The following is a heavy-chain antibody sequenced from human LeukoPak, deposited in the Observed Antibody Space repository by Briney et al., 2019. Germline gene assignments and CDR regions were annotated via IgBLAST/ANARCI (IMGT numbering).Heavy chain of an antibody. CDR2: IRYDGSNK. V-gene: IGHV3-30*02. J-gene: IGHJ3*02. CDR1: GFTFSSYG. Sequence: GGSLRLSCAASGFTFSSYGMHWVRQAPGKGLEWVAFIRYDGSNKYYADSVKGRFTISRDNSKNTLYLQMNSLRVEDTAVYYCAKSWNYYDSSGDDALDIWGQGTMVTVSS. D-gene: IGHD3-22*01. CDR3: AKSWNYYDSSGDDALDI.